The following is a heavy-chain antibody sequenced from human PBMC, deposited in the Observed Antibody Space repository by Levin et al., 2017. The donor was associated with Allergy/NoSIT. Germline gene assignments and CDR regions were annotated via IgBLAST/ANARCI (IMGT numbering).Heavy chain of an antibody. Sequence: SVKVSCKASGGTFSSYTISWVRQAPGQGLEWMGRIIPILGIANYAQKFQGRVTITADKSTSTAYMELSSLRSEDTAVYYCARTSITMVRGVIRGDNWFDPWGQGTLVTVSS. J-gene: IGHJ5*02. V-gene: IGHV1-69*02. CDR2: IIPILGIA. D-gene: IGHD3-10*01. CDR1: GGTFSSYT. CDR3: ARTSITMVRGVIRGDNWFDP.